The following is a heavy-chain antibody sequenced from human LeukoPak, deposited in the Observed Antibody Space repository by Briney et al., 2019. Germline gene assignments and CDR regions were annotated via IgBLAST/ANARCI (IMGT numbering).Heavy chain of an antibody. CDR2: IYPGDSDT. V-gene: IGHV5-51*01. CDR1: GYNFTTSW. J-gene: IGHJ4*02. Sequence: GESLKISCKGSGYNFTTSWIGWVRQMPGKGLEWMGIIYPGDSDTRYSPSFHGQVTISADKSLSTAYLHWSSLKASDTARYYCARHSMDAPSDYWGQGTLVTVSS. D-gene: IGHD2/OR15-2a*01. CDR3: ARHSMDAPSDY.